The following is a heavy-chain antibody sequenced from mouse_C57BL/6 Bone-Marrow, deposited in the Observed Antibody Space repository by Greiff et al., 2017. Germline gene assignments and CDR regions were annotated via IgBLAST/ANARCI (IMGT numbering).Heavy chain of an antibody. V-gene: IGHV1-15*01. CDR3: TSSGDYSNSAGFAY. D-gene: IGHD2-5*01. J-gene: IGHJ3*01. CDR2: IDPETGGT. CDR1: GYTFTDYE. Sequence: QVQLKQSGAELVRPGASVTLSCKASGYTFTDYEMHWVKQTPVHGLEWIGAIDPETGGTAYNQKFKGKAILTADKSSSTAYMELRSLTSEDSAVYYCTSSGDYSNSAGFAYWGQGTLVTVSA.